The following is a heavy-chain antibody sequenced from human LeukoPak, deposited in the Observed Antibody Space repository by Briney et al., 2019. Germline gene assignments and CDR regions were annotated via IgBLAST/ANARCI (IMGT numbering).Heavy chain of an antibody. Sequence: GRSLRLSCEASGLTFSRYGMHWVRQAPGKGLEWVAVIWFDESNKYYADSVKGRFTISRDNSKNTLYLQMNSLRAEDTAVYYRARDHSGGSYYYGMDVWGQGTTVTVSS. CDR2: IWFDESNK. V-gene: IGHV3-33*01. CDR1: GLTFSRYG. D-gene: IGHD2-15*01. J-gene: IGHJ6*02. CDR3: ARDHSGGSYYYGMDV.